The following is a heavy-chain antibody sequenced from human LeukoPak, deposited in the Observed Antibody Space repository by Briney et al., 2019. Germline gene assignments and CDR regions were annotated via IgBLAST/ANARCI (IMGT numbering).Heavy chain of an antibody. CDR2: IYYSGST. Sequence: PSETLSLTCTVSGGSIRSGGYYWSWIRQPPGKGLEWIGYIYYSGSTNYNPSLKSRVTISVDTSKNQFSLKLSSVTAADTAVYYCARDLGSNYDPGYFDLWGRGTLVTVSS. J-gene: IGHJ2*01. CDR1: GGSIRSGGYY. V-gene: IGHV4-61*08. CDR3: ARDLGSNYDPGYFDL. D-gene: IGHD3-22*01.